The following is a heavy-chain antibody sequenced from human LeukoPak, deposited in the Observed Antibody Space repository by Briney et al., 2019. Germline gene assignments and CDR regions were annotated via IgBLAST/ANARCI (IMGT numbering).Heavy chain of an antibody. CDR1: GGTFSSYA. D-gene: IGHD5-18*01. J-gene: IGHJ4*02. V-gene: IGHV1-69*13. CDR2: IIPIFGTA. Sequence: SVKVSCKASGGTFSSYAISWVRQAPGQGLEWMGGIIPIFGTANYAQEFQGRVTITADESTSTAYMELSSLRSEDTAVYYCARSEGGYSYGHPCWGQGTLVTVSS. CDR3: ARSEGGYSYGHPC.